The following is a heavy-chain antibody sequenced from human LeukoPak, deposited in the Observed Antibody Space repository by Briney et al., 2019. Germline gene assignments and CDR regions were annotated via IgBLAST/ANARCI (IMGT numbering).Heavy chain of an antibody. Sequence: PGASLRLSCAASGFIFNNYGLIWVRQAPGKGLQWVSAISNDGGGTTHADFVKGRFTISRDNSKNTLFLQMNSLRAEDTALYYCAKGGSGYFADLWGQGILVTVSS. J-gene: IGHJ5*02. CDR2: ISNDGGGT. CDR3: AKGGSGYFADL. D-gene: IGHD3-22*01. V-gene: IGHV3-23*01. CDR1: GFIFNNYG.